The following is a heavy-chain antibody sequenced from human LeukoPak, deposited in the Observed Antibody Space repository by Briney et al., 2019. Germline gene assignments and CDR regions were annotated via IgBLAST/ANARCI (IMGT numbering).Heavy chain of an antibody. CDR3: ARDGEDYGDYSFDY. J-gene: IGHJ4*02. V-gene: IGHV4-61*02. CDR1: RGSISSGNYY. Sequence: PSETLSLTCTVSRGSISSGNYYWSWIRQPAGKGLEWIGRFHTRGSTNYNPSLKSRVIISVDTSKNQFSLKLNSVTAADTAVYYCARDGEDYGDYSFDYWGQGTLVTVSS. D-gene: IGHD4-17*01. CDR2: FHTRGST.